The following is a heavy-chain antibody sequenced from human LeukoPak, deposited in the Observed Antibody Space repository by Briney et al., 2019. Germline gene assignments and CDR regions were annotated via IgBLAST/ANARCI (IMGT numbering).Heavy chain of an antibody. Sequence: GGSLRLSCAASGFTFSSYGMHWVRQAPGKGLEWVAVISYDGGNKYYADSVKGRFTISRDNSKNTLYLQMNSLRAEDTAVYYCAKDLSSGWYLDAFDIWGQGTMVTVSS. D-gene: IGHD6-19*01. CDR3: AKDLSSGWYLDAFDI. J-gene: IGHJ3*02. V-gene: IGHV3-30*18. CDR2: ISYDGGNK. CDR1: GFTFSSYG.